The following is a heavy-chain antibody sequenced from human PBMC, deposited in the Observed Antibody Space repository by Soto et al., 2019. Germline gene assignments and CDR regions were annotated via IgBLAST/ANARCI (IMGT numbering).Heavy chain of an antibody. Sequence: PSETLSLTCTVSGGSVSSGSYYWSWIRQPPGKGLEWIGYIYYSGSTNYNPSLESRVTMSVDTSKNQFSLKLSSVTPTDTAVYYCARRSSSSLGSLFDPWGRGILVTVSS. V-gene: IGHV4-61*01. CDR3: ARRSSSSLGSLFDP. D-gene: IGHD6-6*01. J-gene: IGHJ5*02. CDR2: IYYSGST. CDR1: GGSVSSGSYY.